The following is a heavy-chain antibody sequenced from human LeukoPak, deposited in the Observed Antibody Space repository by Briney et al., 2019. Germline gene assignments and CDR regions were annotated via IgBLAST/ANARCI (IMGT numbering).Heavy chain of an antibody. Sequence: ASVKVSCKASGGTFSSYIISWVRQAPGQGLEWMGWISAYNGNTNYAQKLQGRVTMTTDTSTSTAYMEPRSLRSDDTAVYYCASGTYYYDSSGYYPMDVWGKGTTVTVSS. D-gene: IGHD3-22*01. CDR2: ISAYNGNT. CDR1: GGTFSSYI. V-gene: IGHV1-18*01. CDR3: ASGTYYYDSSGYYPMDV. J-gene: IGHJ6*03.